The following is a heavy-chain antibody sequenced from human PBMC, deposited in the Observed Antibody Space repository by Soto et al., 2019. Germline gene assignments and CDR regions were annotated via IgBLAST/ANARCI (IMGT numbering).Heavy chain of an antibody. D-gene: IGHD2-2*01. J-gene: IGHJ4*02. CDR2: IYYSGST. Sequence: PSETLSLTCTVSGGSVSSGSYYWSWIRQPPGKGLEWIGYIYYSGSTNYNPSLKSRVTISVDTSKNQFSLRLSSVTAADTAVYYCARGVPAAMRGYYFDYWGQGTLVTVSS. V-gene: IGHV4-61*01. CDR3: ARGVPAAMRGYYFDY. CDR1: GGSVSSGSYY.